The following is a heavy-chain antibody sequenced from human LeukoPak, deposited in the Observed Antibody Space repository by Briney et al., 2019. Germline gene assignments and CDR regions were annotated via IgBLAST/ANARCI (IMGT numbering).Heavy chain of an antibody. CDR1: GFTFSSYW. Sequence: GGSLRLSCTASGFTFSSYWMSWVRHTPGKGLEWVANIKQDGNEKYYMASVRGRFTISRDNAKKSLYLQMNSLRAEDTAVYYCARIYYYLDYWGQGTLVTVSS. CDR3: ARIYYYLDY. V-gene: IGHV3-7*03. CDR2: IKQDGNEK. D-gene: IGHD3-10*01. J-gene: IGHJ4*02.